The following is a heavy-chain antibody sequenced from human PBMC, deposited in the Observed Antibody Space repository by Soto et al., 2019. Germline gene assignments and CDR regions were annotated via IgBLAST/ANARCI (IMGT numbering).Heavy chain of an antibody. CDR3: ARDVDTAMVYYYYYGMDV. J-gene: IGHJ6*02. D-gene: IGHD5-18*01. CDR2: ISAYNGNT. V-gene: IGHV1-18*01. CDR1: GYTFTSYG. Sequence: QVQLVQSGAEVKKPGASVKVSCKASGYTFTSYGISWVRQAPGQGLEWMGWISAYNGNTNYAQKLKGIVTMTTDTSTRKAYMELRSLRSDDTAVYYCARDVDTAMVYYYYYGMDVWGQGTTATVSS.